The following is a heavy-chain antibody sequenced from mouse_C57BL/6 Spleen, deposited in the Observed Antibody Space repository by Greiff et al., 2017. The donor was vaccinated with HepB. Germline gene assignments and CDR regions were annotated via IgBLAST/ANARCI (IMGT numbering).Heavy chain of an antibody. CDR3: ARSAYYYDYDGYYFDY. J-gene: IGHJ2*01. D-gene: IGHD2-4*01. V-gene: IGHV1-18*01. Sequence: VQLQQSGPELVKPGASVKIPCKASGYTFTDYNMDWVKQSHGKSLEWIGDINPNNGGTIYNQKFKGKATLTVDKSSSTAYMELRSLTSEDTAVYYCARSAYYYDYDGYYFDYWGQGTTLTVSS. CDR2: INPNNGGT. CDR1: GYTFTDYN.